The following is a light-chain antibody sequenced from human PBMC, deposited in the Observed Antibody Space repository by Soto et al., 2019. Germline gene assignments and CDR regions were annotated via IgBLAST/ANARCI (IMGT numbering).Light chain of an antibody. CDR3: QQYNNWPSWT. Sequence: EIVMTQSPATLSVSPGERATLSCRASQSVSSNLAWYQQKPGQAPRLLIYGASTRATGIPARFSGSGSGTEFYLTISSLQSEDFAVYYCQQYNNWPSWTFGQGTKVEIK. CDR2: GAS. V-gene: IGKV3-15*01. J-gene: IGKJ1*01. CDR1: QSVSSN.